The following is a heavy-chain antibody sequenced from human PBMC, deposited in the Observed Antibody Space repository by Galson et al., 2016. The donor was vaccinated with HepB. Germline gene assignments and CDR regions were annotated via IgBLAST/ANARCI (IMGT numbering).Heavy chain of an antibody. CDR1: GLTFSTYA. CDR2: ISGPGAGT. D-gene: IGHD3-3*02. V-gene: IGHV3-23*01. Sequence: SLRLSCAASGLTFSTYAMTWVRQAPGKGLEWVSVISGPGAGTYYADSVKGRFTISRDNSKNTLYLDMNNLRSDDTAIYYCAICGKASTMLPYDGFDIWGQGRMVLVSS. CDR3: AICGKASTMLPYDGFDI. J-gene: IGHJ3*02.